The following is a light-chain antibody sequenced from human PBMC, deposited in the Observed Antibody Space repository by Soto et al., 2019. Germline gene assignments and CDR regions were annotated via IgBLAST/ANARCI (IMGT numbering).Light chain of an antibody. CDR2: EVS. CDR1: SSDVGGYNY. Sequence: QSALTQPASVSGSPGQSITISCTGTSSDVGGYNYVSWYQQHPGKAPKLMIYEVSNRPSGVSNRFSGSKSCNTASLTISGLQAEDEADYYCSSYTSSSGWVFGGGTKLTVL. CDR3: SSYTSSSGWV. V-gene: IGLV2-14*01. J-gene: IGLJ3*02.